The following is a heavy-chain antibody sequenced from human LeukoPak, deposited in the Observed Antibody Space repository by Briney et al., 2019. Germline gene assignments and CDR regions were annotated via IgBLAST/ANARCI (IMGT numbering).Heavy chain of an antibody. J-gene: IGHJ3*02. Sequence: GGSLRLSCAASGFTFSSYAMSWVRQAPGKGLEWVSAISGSGGSTYYADSVKGRFTISRDNAKKSLYLHMNSLRVDDTAVYYCARFKRGTDAFDIWGQGTRVIVSS. CDR2: ISGSGGST. V-gene: IGHV3-23*01. D-gene: IGHD1-1*01. CDR3: ARFKRGTDAFDI. CDR1: GFTFSSYA.